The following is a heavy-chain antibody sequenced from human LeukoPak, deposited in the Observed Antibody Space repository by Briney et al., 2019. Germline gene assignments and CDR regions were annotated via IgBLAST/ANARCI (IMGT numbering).Heavy chain of an antibody. CDR3: ARDLTGYYHFDY. Sequence: PSETLSLTCTVSGGSISNYWWSWIRQPPGKGLEWIGYIYHTGTTNYNPSLKSRVTISVDTSKNQFSLKLSSVTAADTAVYYCARDLTGYYHFDYWGQGTLVTVSS. CDR2: IYHTGTT. J-gene: IGHJ4*02. D-gene: IGHD3-9*01. CDR1: GGSISNYW. V-gene: IGHV4-59*12.